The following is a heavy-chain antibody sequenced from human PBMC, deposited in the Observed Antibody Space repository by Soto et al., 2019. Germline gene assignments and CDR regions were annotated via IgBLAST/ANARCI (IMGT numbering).Heavy chain of an antibody. J-gene: IGHJ4*02. CDR2: IYFNGNT. CDR1: ASSFSKYY. D-gene: IGHD3-16*01. V-gene: IGHV4-59*01. Sequence: XETLSLTCSVSASSFSKYYWTWIRQPPGKGLEWIGYIYFNGNTNYNPSLKTRVTMSIDTSEKQISLKLRSVTAADTAMYYCASVTFGGVVLANWGRGTLVTV. CDR3: ASVTFGGVVLAN.